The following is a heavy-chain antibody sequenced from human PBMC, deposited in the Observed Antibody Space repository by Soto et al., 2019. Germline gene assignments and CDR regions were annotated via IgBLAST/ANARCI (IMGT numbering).Heavy chain of an antibody. Sequence: GGSLRLSCAASGFNFNNYGMHWVRQAPGKGLEWVAVIWNDGNGYYYADSVKGRFTISRDNSKNTLYLQMNSLRAEDTAVYYCARDQYYDTQYYYDYWGQGTLVTVSS. CDR1: GFNFNNYG. V-gene: IGHV3-33*01. CDR2: IWNDGNGY. J-gene: IGHJ4*02. CDR3: ARDQYYDTQYYYDY. D-gene: IGHD3-22*01.